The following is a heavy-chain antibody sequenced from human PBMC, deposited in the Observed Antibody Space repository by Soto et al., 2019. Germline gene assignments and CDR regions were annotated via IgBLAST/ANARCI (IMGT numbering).Heavy chain of an antibody. V-gene: IGHV3-23*01. D-gene: IGHD2-8*02. CDR1: GFTFSSYA. J-gene: IGHJ4*02. CDR3: AKDARRIWTRNWCWDY. Sequence: GGSLRLSCAASGFTFSSYAMSWVRQAPGKGLEWVSAISGSGGSTYYADSVKGRFTISRDNSKNTLYLQMNSLRAEDTAVYYCAKDARRIWTRNWCWDYWGQGTLVTVSS. CDR2: ISGSGGST.